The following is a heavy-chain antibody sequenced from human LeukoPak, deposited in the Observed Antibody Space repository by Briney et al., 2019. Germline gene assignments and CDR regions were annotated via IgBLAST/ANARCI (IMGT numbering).Heavy chain of an antibody. D-gene: IGHD6-13*01. Sequence: GGSLRLSCAASGFTFSSYNMNWVRLPPGKGLEWVSSISSSSSYIYYADSVKGRFTISRDNAKNSLYLQMNSLRAEDTAVYYCARAQAAAGTKHFDYWGQGTLVTVSS. J-gene: IGHJ4*02. V-gene: IGHV3-21*01. CDR2: ISSSSSYI. CDR3: ARAQAAAGTKHFDY. CDR1: GFTFSSYN.